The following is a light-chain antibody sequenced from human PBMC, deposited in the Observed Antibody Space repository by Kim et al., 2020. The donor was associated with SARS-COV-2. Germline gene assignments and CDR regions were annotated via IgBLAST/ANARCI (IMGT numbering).Light chain of an antibody. CDR1: QSISSW. CDR2: DAS. V-gene: IGKV1-5*01. CDR3: QQNDTDPNT. Sequence: IQMTQSPSTLSASVGDRVTITCRASQSISSWLAWYQQKPGKAPNLLIYDASSLESGVPSRFSGRGSGTEFTLTISSLQPDDFATYYSQQNDTDPNTFGQGTKLEI. J-gene: IGKJ2*01.